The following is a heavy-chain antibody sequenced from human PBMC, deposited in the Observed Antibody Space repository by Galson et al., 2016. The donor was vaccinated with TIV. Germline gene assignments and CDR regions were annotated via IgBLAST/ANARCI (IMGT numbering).Heavy chain of an antibody. CDR1: GFTFNSFA. V-gene: IGHV3-23*01. CDR3: AKDASSQVHDSGSSDS. D-gene: IGHD3-10*01. CDR2: ISATGGST. J-gene: IGHJ4*02. Sequence: SLRLSCAASGFTFNSFAMSWVRQAPGKGLEWVSSISATGGSTYYADSVKGRFTNSRHYSKNTVYLQMNSLRPDDTAIYYCAKDASSQVHDSGSSDSWGQGTLVTVSS.